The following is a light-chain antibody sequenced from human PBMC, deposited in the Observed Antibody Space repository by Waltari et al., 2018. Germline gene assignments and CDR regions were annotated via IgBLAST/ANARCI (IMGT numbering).Light chain of an antibody. CDR3: TSYTTSRTWV. Sequence: QSALTQPASVSGSPGQSITISCTGTSSAVRAYDHVPWYQQKPGKAPQLIIYEVRDRPPGVPNRFSGSKSGYTAFLTISGLQAEDEADYYCTSYTTSRTWVFGGGTKLTVL. CDR1: SSAVRAYDH. J-gene: IGLJ3*02. V-gene: IGLV2-14*01. CDR2: EVR.